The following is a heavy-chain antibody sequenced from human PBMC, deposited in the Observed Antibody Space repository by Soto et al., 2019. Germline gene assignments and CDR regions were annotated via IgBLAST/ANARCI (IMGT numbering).Heavy chain of an antibody. CDR2: VFYSGRT. CDR3: ARERGGEVFWRDF. J-gene: IGHJ4*02. D-gene: IGHD3-10*01. CDR1: GFSISSAPYY. Sequence: QVQLQESGPGLVKASQTLSLTCTVSGFSISSAPYYWSWIRQHPGKGLEWIGYVFYSGRTYCNPSLKGRVTISLDTSNNQFYLNLNSVTAADTAVDYCARERGGEVFWRDFWGQGTLVTVSS. V-gene: IGHV4-31*03.